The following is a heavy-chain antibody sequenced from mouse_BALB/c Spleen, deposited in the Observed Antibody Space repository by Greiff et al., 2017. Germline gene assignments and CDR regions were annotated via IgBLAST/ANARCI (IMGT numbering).Heavy chain of an antibody. V-gene: IGHV1-54*03. CDR3: ARRVLRLLYFDY. J-gene: IGHJ2*01. Sequence: VQLQQSGAELVRPGTSVKVSCKASGYAFTNYLIEWVKQRPGQGLEWIGVINPGSGGTNYNEKFKGKATLTADKSSSTAYMQLSSLTSDDSAVYFCARRVLRLLYFDYWGQGTTLTVSS. CDR2: INPGSGGT. CDR1: GYAFTNYL. D-gene: IGHD1-2*01.